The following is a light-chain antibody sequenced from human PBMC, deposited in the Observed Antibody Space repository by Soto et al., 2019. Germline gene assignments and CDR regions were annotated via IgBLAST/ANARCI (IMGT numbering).Light chain of an antibody. J-gene: IGKJ1*01. CDR3: QRVST. V-gene: IGKV3-20*01. Sequence: EIVLTQSPGTLSLSPGERATLSCRASQSVSSSYLAWYQQKPGQAPRLLIYGASSRATGIPDRFSGSGSGTDFTLTISRLEPEDFAVYYCQRVSTFGQGTKVEIK. CDR2: GAS. CDR1: QSVSSSY.